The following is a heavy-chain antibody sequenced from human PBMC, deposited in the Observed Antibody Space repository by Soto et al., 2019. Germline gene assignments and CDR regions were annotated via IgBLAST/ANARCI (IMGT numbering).Heavy chain of an antibody. J-gene: IGHJ6*02. CDR2: IYYSGST. Sequence: SETLSLTCTVSGGSISSYYWSWIRQPPGKGLEWIGYIYYSGSTNYNPSLKSRVTISVDTSKNQFSLKLSSVTAADTAVYYCGRGGCSSTSCYVGYYYYGMDVWGQGTTVTVSS. CDR3: GRGGCSSTSCYVGYYYYGMDV. D-gene: IGHD2-2*01. V-gene: IGHV4-59*01. CDR1: GGSISSYY.